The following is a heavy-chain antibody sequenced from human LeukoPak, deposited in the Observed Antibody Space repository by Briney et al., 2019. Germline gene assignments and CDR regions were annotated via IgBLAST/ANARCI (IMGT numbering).Heavy chain of an antibody. J-gene: IGHJ4*02. CDR3: AKDIGGGVVPAAIDY. CDR1: GFTFDDYA. Sequence: GGSLRLSCAASGFTFDDYAMHWVRQAPGKGLEWVSGISWNSGSIGYADSVKGRLTISRDNAKNSLYLQMNSLRAEDMALYYCAKDIGGGVVPAAIDYWGQGTLVTVSS. V-gene: IGHV3-9*03. CDR2: ISWNSGSI. D-gene: IGHD2-2*02.